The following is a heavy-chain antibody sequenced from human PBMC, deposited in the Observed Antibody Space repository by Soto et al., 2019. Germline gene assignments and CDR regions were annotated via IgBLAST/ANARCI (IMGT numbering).Heavy chain of an antibody. CDR2: MNPNSGNT. V-gene: IGHV1-8*01. CDR1: GYTFTSYD. Sequence: ASVKVSCKASGYTFTSYDINWVRQATGQGLEWMGWMNPNSGNTGYAQKFQGRVTMTRDTSTSTVYMELSSLRSEDTAVYYCARDPGSPQWLAKYYFDYWGQGTLVTVPQ. D-gene: IGHD6-19*01. J-gene: IGHJ4*02. CDR3: ARDPGSPQWLAKYYFDY.